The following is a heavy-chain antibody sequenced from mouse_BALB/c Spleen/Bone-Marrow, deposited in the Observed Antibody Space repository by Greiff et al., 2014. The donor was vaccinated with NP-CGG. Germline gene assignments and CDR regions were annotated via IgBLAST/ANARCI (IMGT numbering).Heavy chain of an antibody. J-gene: IGHJ2*01. CDR3: ARYYYGTRYYFDY. CDR1: GFNIKDTY. D-gene: IGHD1-1*01. CDR2: IDPANGNT. V-gene: IGHV14-3*02. Sequence: DVKLVESGAELVKPGASVKLSCTASGFNIKDTYMHWVKQRPEQGLEWIGRIDPANGNTKYDPKFQGKATITADTSSNTAYLQLNSLTSEDTAVYYCARYYYGTRYYFDYWGQGTTLTVS.